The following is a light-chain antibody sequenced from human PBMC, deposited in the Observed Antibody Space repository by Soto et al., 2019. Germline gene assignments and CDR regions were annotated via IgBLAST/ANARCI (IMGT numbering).Light chain of an antibody. Sequence: DIVLTQSPGTLSLSPGERATLSCRASQSVSSSYLAWYQQNPGQAPRLLIHGATTRATGIPARFSGSGSGTEFTLTISSLQSEDFAVYYCQQYNNWPRTFGQGTKVDI. CDR3: QQYNNWPRT. V-gene: IGKV3-15*01. CDR2: GAT. CDR1: QSVSSSY. J-gene: IGKJ1*01.